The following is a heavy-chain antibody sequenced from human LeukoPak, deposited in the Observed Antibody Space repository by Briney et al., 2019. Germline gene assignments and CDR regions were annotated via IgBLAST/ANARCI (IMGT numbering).Heavy chain of an antibody. Sequence: PGGSLRLSCAASGFTFSSYSMNWVRQAPGKGLEWVSSISSSSSYIYYADSVKGRFTISRDNAKNSLYLQMNSLRAEDTAVYYCARGAREILYSIWFDPWGQGTLVTVSS. V-gene: IGHV3-21*01. CDR1: GFTFSSYS. D-gene: IGHD3-16*01. CDR3: ARGAREILYSIWFDP. CDR2: ISSSSSYI. J-gene: IGHJ5*02.